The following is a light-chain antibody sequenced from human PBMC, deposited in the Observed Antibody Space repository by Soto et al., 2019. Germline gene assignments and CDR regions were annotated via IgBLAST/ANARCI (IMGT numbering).Light chain of an antibody. Sequence: QSALTQPASVSGSPGQSITISCTGTISDVGGYNYVSWYQQQQGKAPKLMIFDVSNRPSGVSNRFSGSKSGYTASLTISGLQAEDEADYYCSSYTSSSTYVFGTGTKVTVL. V-gene: IGLV2-14*03. CDR1: ISDVGGYNY. J-gene: IGLJ1*01. CDR2: DVS. CDR3: SSYTSSSTYV.